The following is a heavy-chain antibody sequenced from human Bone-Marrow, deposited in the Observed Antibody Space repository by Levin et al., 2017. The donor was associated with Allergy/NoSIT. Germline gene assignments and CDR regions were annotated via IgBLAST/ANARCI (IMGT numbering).Heavy chain of an antibody. D-gene: IGHD3-10*01. V-gene: IGHV3-15*01. CDR3: TTDPYYGSGSYYNDNDY. CDR1: GFTFSNAW. J-gene: IGHJ4*02. CDR2: IKSKTDGGTT. Sequence: GESLKISCAASGFTFSNAWMSWVRQAPGKGLEWVGRIKSKTDGGTTDYAAPVKGRFTISRDDSKNTLYLQMNSLKTEDTAVYYCTTDPYYGSGSYYNDNDYWGQGTLVTVSS.